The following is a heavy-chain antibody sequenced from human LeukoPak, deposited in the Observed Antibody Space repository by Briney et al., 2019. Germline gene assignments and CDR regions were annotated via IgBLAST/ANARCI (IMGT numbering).Heavy chain of an antibody. CDR3: ARGSGYINFDY. Sequence: ASVMVSCKASGYTFTIYGINWVRQAPGQGLEWMGWISGYDGKTNYAQKLRDRVTMLRDTATSTVYMELRSLTIDDTAVYYCARGSGYINFDYWGQGTLVTVSS. CDR1: GYTFTIYG. V-gene: IGHV1-18*01. D-gene: IGHD6-25*01. J-gene: IGHJ4*02. CDR2: ISGYDGKT.